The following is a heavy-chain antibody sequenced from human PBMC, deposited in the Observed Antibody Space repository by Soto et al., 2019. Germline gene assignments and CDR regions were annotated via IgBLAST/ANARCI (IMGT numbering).Heavy chain of an antibody. CDR1: GGSISSGGYS. CDR3: ARGRRYYDSSGYTFDY. J-gene: IGHJ4*02. D-gene: IGHD3-22*01. CDR2: IYHSGST. V-gene: IGHV4-30-2*01. Sequence: PSETLSLTCAVSGGSISSGGYSWSWIRQPPGKGLEWIGYIYHSGSTYYNTSLKSRVTISVDRSKNQFSLKLSSVTAADTAVYYCARGRRYYDSSGYTFDYWGQGTLVTVS.